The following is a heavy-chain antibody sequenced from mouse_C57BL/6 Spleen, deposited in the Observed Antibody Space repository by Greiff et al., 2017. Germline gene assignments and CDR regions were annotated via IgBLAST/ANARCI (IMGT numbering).Heavy chain of an antibody. CDR3: ALIESNLLWYFDV. CDR2: INPSSGYT. CDR1: GYTFTSYW. Sequence: QVQLQQSGAELAKPGASVKLSCKASGYTFTSYWMHWVKQRPGQGLEWIGYINPSSGYTKYNQKFKDKAPLTADKSSSTAYMQLSSLTYEDSAVYYCALIESNLLWYFDVWGTGTTVTVSS. D-gene: IGHD2-1*01. J-gene: IGHJ1*03. V-gene: IGHV1-7*01.